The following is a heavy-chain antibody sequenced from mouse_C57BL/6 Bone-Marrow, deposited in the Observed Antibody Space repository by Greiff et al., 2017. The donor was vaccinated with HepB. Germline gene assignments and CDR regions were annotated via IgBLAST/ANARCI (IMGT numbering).Heavy chain of an antibody. J-gene: IGHJ4*01. CDR2: ISSGGSYT. CDR1: GFTFSSYG. V-gene: IGHV5-6*01. CDR3: GRDDGSSLYYDDMGY. Sequence: EVQLVESGGDLVKPGGSLKLSCAASGFTFSSYGTSWVRQTPDKRLEWVATISSGGSYTYYPDSVKGRFTISRDNAKNTRYLQMSSLKSEDTAMYYCGRDDGSSLYYDDMGYWGQGASVTVSS. D-gene: IGHD1-1*01.